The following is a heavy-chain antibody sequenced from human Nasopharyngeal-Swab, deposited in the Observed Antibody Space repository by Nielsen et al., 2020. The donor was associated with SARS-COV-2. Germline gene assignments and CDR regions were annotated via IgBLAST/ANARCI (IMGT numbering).Heavy chain of an antibody. CDR2: ISYDGSNK. CDR3: ARADGYGSGSYSDY. Sequence: GESLKISCAASGFTFSSYGMHWVRQAPGKGLEWVAVISYDGSNKYYADSVKGRFTISRDNSKNTLYLQVNSLRAEDTAVYYCARADGYGSGSYSDYWGQGTLVTVSS. CDR1: GFTFSSYG. V-gene: IGHV3-30*03. D-gene: IGHD3-10*01. J-gene: IGHJ4*02.